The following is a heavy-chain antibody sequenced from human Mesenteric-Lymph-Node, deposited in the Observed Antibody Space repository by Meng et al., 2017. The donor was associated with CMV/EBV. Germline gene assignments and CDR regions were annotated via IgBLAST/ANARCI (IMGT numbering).Heavy chain of an antibody. V-gene: IGHV3-7*01. J-gene: IGHJ4*02. Sequence: GESLKISCAASGFTFSSYWMSWVRQAPGKGLEWVANIKQDGSEKYYVDSVKGRFTISRDNAKNSLYLQMNSLRAEDTAVYYCASLTTVVTPFDYWGQGTLVTVSS. CDR2: IKQDGSEK. CDR1: GFTFSSYW. D-gene: IGHD4-23*01. CDR3: ASLTTVVTPFDY.